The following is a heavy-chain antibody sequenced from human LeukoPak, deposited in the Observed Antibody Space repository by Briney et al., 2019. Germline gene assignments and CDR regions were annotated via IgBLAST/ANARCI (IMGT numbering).Heavy chain of an antibody. CDR1: GGSFSGYY. CDR3: ARVDSSNWYEYRGYFDY. J-gene: IGHJ4*02. V-gene: IGHV4-34*01. D-gene: IGHD6-13*01. Sequence: SETLSLTCAVYGGSFSGYYWSWIRQPPGKGLEWIGEINHSGSTNYNPSLKSRVTISVDTSKNQFSLKLSSVTAADTAVYYCARVDSSNWYEYRGYFDYWGQGTPVTVSS. CDR2: INHSGST.